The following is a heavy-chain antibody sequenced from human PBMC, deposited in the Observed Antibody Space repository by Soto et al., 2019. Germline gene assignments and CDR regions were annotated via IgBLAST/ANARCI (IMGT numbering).Heavy chain of an antibody. CDR1: GYTFTNYG. J-gene: IGHJ4*02. CDR2: ASAYNRNT. CDR3: ARERQWEPLLY. V-gene: IGHV1-18*01. D-gene: IGHD1-26*01. Sequence: QVRLVQSGAEVKRPGASVRGSCKASGYTFTNYGITWVRQVPGQGLEWMGWASAYNRNTNYAQKFEDRVIMTTDTSTGTAHMELRSLRYDDTALYFCARERQWEPLLYWGQGTLVTVSS.